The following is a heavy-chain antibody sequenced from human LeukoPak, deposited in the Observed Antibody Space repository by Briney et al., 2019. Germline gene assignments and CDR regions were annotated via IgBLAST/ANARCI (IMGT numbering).Heavy chain of an antibody. V-gene: IGHV3-33*01. Sequence: PGGSLRLSCAASGFTFSSYGMHWVRQAPGKGLEWVAVIWYDGGNKYYADSVKGRFTISRDNSKNTLYLQMNSLRAEDTAVYYCARDCTSCPHPHYYYYGMDVWGQGTLVTVSS. CDR2: IWYDGGNK. D-gene: IGHD2-2*01. CDR3: ARDCTSCPHPHYYYYGMDV. J-gene: IGHJ6*02. CDR1: GFTFSSYG.